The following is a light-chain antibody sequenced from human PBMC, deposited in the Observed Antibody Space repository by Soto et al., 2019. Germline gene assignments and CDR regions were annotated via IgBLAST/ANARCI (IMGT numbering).Light chain of an antibody. CDR2: AAS. J-gene: IGKJ3*01. V-gene: IGKV1-8*01. CDR1: QGISSY. Sequence: AIRMTQSPSSFSASTGDRVTITCRASQGISSYLAWYQQKPGKAPKLLIYAASTLQSGVPSRFSGSGSGTDFTILISSLLSEDFATYYCQQHSSHPFTFGPGTKVDIK. CDR3: QQHSSHPFT.